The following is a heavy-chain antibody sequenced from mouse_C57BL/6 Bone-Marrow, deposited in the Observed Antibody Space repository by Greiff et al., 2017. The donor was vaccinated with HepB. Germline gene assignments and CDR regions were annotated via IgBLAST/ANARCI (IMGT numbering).Heavy chain of an antibody. V-gene: IGHV5-17*01. Sequence: EVQLVESGGGLVKPGGSLKLSCAASGFTFSDYGMHWVRQAPEKGLEWVAYISSGSSTIYYADTVKGRFTLSRDNAKNTLFLQMTSLRSEDTAMYYCARDYYGSSYWYIDVWGTGTTVTVSS. CDR2: ISSGSSTI. D-gene: IGHD1-1*01. CDR1: GFTFSDYG. J-gene: IGHJ1*03. CDR3: ARDYYGSSYWYIDV.